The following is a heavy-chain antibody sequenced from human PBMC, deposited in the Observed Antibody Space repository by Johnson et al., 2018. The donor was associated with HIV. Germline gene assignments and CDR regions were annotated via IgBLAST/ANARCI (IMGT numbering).Heavy chain of an antibody. Sequence: QVQLVESGGGVVQPGRSLRLSCAASGFTFSSYAMDWVRQAPGKGLEWVAVVSSDGHNKNYADSVKGRFTISRDNAKNSLYLQMNSLRAEDTAVYYCARGLWPQRWAFDIWGQGTMVTVSS. CDR2: VSSDGHNK. D-gene: IGHD5-24*01. CDR3: ARGLWPQRWAFDI. V-gene: IGHV3-30*03. CDR1: GFTFSSYA. J-gene: IGHJ3*02.